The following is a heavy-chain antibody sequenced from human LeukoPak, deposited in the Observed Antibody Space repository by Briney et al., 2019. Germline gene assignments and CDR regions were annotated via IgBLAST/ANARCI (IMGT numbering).Heavy chain of an antibody. Sequence: GGSLRLSCAASGFTFSSYSMNWVRQAPGKGLEWVSYISSSSSTIYYADSVKGRFTISRDNAKNSLYLQMNSLRAEDTAVYYCASGVWFGELGAFDIWGQGTMVTVSS. V-gene: IGHV3-48*01. J-gene: IGHJ3*02. D-gene: IGHD3-10*01. CDR3: ASGVWFGELGAFDI. CDR2: ISSSSSTI. CDR1: GFTFSSYS.